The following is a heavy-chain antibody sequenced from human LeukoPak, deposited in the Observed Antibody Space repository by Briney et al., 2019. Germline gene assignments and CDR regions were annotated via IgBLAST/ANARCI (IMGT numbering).Heavy chain of an antibody. CDR3: ALSTGTSSRDY. J-gene: IGHJ4*02. Sequence: SETLSLTCTVSGGSISSYYWSWMRQPPGKGLEWIGRIYTSGSTNYNPSLKSRVTMSVDTSKNQFSLKLSSVTAADTAVYYCALSTGTSSRDYWGQGTLVTVSS. D-gene: IGHD1-1*01. CDR2: IYTSGST. V-gene: IGHV4-4*07. CDR1: GGSISSYY.